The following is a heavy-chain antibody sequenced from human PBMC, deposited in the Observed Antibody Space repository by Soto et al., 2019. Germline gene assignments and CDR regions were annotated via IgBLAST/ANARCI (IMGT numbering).Heavy chain of an antibody. J-gene: IGHJ4*02. CDR1: GFTFNSLS. Sequence: QVQLVESGGGMVQPGTSLRLSCAASGFTFNSLSLHWVRQRPDKGLEWVAVISHDGRVTFYADFVKGRFTVSRDNSKNTIYLQVNSLRAEDTAVYYCARGRYVDYWGQGALVTVSS. V-gene: IGHV3-30*04. D-gene: IGHD1-1*01. CDR3: ARGRYVDY. CDR2: ISHDGRVT.